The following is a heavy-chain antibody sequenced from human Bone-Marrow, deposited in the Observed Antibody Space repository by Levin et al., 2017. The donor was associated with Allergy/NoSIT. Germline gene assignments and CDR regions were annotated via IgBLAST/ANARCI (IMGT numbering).Heavy chain of an antibody. CDR3: TRGRGGVNPMDV. Sequence: LSGGSLRLSCAASGFSFSDHYMDWVRQAPGKGLEWVGRSRTKADSYTTEYAASVQGRFTISRDESKNSVYLQMNSLKTEDTAVYYCTRGRGGVNPMDVWGQGTTVTVSS. D-gene: IGHD3-16*01. CDR1: GFSFSDHY. J-gene: IGHJ6*02. V-gene: IGHV3-72*01. CDR2: SRTKADSYTT.